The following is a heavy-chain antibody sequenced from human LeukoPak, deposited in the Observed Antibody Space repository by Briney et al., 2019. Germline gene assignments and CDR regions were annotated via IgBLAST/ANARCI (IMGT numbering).Heavy chain of an antibody. D-gene: IGHD3-9*01. CDR2: INYSGSS. V-gene: IGHV4-59*01. CDR3: ARRTYYDILTGYKYWYFDL. J-gene: IGHJ2*01. Sequence: PSETLSLTCTVSGGPISTYYWTWIRRPPGKGLEWIGYINYSGSSDYNPSLESRVTISVDTSKNQFSLKLNSVTAADTAVYYCARRTYYDILTGYKYWYFDLWGRGTLVTVSS. CDR1: GGPISTYY.